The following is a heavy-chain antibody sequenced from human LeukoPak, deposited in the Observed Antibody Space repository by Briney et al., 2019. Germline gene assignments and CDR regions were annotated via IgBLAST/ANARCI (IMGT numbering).Heavy chain of an antibody. CDR3: ARVVVVAATPPYNWFDP. D-gene: IGHD2-15*01. J-gene: IGHJ5*02. CDR2: IYYSGST. Sequence: PSETLSLTCTVSGGSISSYYWSWIRQPPGKGLEWIGYIYYSGSTNYNPSLKSRVTISEDTSKNQFSLKLSSVTAADTAVYYCARVVVVAATPPYNWFDPWXQGXLXTXSX. CDR1: GGSISSYY. V-gene: IGHV4-59*01.